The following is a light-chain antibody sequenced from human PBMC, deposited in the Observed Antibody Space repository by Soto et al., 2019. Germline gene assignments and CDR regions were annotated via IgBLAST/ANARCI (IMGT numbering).Light chain of an antibody. CDR1: SSNIGNNY. J-gene: IGLJ2*01. CDR3: GTWDSSLSVVV. V-gene: IGLV1-51*01. CDR2: DNN. Sequence: QAVVTQPPSVSAAPGQKITISCSGNSSNIGNNYVSWYQQLPGTAPKLLIYDNNKRPSGIPDRFSGSKSGTSATLGITGLQTGDEADYYCGTWDSSLSVVVFGGGTQLTVL.